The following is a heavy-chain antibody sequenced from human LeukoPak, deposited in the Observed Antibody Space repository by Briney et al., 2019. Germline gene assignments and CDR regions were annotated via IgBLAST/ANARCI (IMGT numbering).Heavy chain of an antibody. V-gene: IGHV4-59*12. J-gene: IGHJ1*01. Sequence: SETLSLTCAVYGGSFSSYYWSWIRQPPGKGLEWIGYIYYSGSTNYNPSLKSRVTISVDKSKNQFSLKLSSVTAADTAVYYCARTQWELLGRYFQHWGQGTLVTVSS. D-gene: IGHD1-26*01. CDR1: GGSFSSYY. CDR3: ARTQWELLGRYFQH. CDR2: IYYSGST.